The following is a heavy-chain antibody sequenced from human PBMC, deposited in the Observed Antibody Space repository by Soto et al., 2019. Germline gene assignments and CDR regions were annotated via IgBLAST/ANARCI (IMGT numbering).Heavy chain of an antibody. Sequence: SETLSLTCTVSGGSISSYYWSWIRQPPGKGLEWIGYIYYSGSTNYNPSLKSRVTISVDTSKNQFSLKLSSVTAADTAVYYCARARSYGYIFDYWGQGTLVTVSS. CDR1: GGSISSYY. V-gene: IGHV4-59*01. CDR2: IYYSGST. J-gene: IGHJ4*02. CDR3: ARARSYGYIFDY. D-gene: IGHD5-18*01.